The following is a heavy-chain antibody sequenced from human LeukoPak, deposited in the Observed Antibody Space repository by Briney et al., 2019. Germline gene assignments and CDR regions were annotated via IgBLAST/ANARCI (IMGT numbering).Heavy chain of an antibody. CDR1: GGSISSSSYY. V-gene: IGHV4-39*07. CDR3: ARCDSSGYYHFDY. CDR2: IYYSGST. J-gene: IGHJ4*02. Sequence: PSETLSLTCTVSGGSISSSSYYWGWIRQPPGKGLEWIGSIYYSGSTYYNPSLKSRVTISVDTSKNQFSLKLSSVAAADTAVYYCARCDSSGYYHFDYWGQGTLVTVSS. D-gene: IGHD3-22*01.